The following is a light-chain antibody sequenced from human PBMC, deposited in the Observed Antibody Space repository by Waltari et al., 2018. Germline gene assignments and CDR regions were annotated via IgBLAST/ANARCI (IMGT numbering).Light chain of an antibody. CDR1: QSISSW. J-gene: IGKJ5*01. CDR2: KAS. V-gene: IGKV1-5*03. CDR3: QQYSSWPQT. Sequence: DIQMTQSPSTLSASVGDRVTITCRASQSISSWLAWYQQKPGKAPKLLIYKASSLESGVPSSFSGGGSGTDFTLTISSLQPDDFATYYCQQYSSWPQTFGQGTRLEIK.